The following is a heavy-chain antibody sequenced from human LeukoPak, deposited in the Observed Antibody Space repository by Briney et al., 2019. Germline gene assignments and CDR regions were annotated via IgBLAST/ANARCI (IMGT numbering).Heavy chain of an antibody. CDR3: ARGPYDFWSGYYKTFFDY. Sequence: ASVKVSCKASGYTFTSYGISWVRQAPGQGLEWMGWISVYNGNTNYAQKLQGRVTMTTDTSTSTAYMELRSLRSDDTAVYYCARGPYDFWSGYYKTFFDYWGQGTLVTVSS. J-gene: IGHJ4*02. CDR1: GYTFTSYG. CDR2: ISVYNGNT. V-gene: IGHV1-18*01. D-gene: IGHD3-3*01.